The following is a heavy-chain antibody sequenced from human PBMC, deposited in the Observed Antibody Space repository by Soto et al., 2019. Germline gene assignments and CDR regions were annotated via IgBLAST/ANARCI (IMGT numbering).Heavy chain of an antibody. V-gene: IGHV6-1*01. CDR2: TYFRSKWYN. Sequence: SQTLSLTCAISGDSVSSNTASWNWIRQSPSRGLEWLGRTYFRSKWYNDYAVPVKSRITINPDTSNNQFSLQLNSVTPEDTAVYFCAKGDNLGPKTGYAFDPWGQGIMVTVSS. CDR1: GDSVSSNTAS. J-gene: IGHJ5*02. CDR3: AKGDNLGPKTGYAFDP. D-gene: IGHD5-12*01.